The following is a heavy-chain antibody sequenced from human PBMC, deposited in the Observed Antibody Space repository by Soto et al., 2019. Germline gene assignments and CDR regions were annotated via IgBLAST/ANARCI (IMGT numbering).Heavy chain of an antibody. D-gene: IGHD3-22*01. J-gene: IGHJ3*02. CDR3: ARGYYYDSSGYTPEDAFDI. Sequence: ASVKVSCKASGYTFTSYGISWVRQAPGQGLEWMGMISAYNGNTNYAQKFQGRVTMTRDTSTSTVYMELSSLRSEDTAVYYCARGYYYDSSGYTPEDAFDIWGQGTMVTVSS. CDR1: GYTFTSYG. CDR2: ISAYNGNT. V-gene: IGHV1-18*01.